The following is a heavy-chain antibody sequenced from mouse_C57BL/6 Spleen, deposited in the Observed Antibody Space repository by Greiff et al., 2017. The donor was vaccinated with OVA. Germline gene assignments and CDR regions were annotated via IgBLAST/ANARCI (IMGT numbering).Heavy chain of an antibody. Sequence: EVKVVESGGGLVKPGGSLKLSCAASGFTFSDYGMHWVRQAPEKGLEWVAYISSGSSTIYYADTVKGRFTISRDNAKNTLFLQMTSLRSEDTAMYYCAKHYYGSSFAYWGQGTLVTVSA. J-gene: IGHJ3*01. V-gene: IGHV5-17*01. CDR3: AKHYYGSSFAY. CDR2: ISSGSSTI. CDR1: GFTFSDYG. D-gene: IGHD1-1*01.